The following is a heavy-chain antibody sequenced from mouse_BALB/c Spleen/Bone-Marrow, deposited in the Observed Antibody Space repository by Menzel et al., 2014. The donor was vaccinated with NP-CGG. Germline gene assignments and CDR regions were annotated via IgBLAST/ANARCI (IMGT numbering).Heavy chain of an antibody. J-gene: IGHJ2*01. Sequence: EVHLVESGGGLVQPGGSRKLSCAASGFTFSSFGMHWVRQAPEKGLEWVAYISSGSSTIYYADTVKGRFTISRDNPKNALFLQMTRLRSVDTAMYYCARRDYGYYNFDYWGRGATLTISS. D-gene: IGHD2-3*01. CDR1: GFTFSSFG. CDR2: ISSGSSTI. CDR3: ARRDYGYYNFDY. V-gene: IGHV5-17*02.